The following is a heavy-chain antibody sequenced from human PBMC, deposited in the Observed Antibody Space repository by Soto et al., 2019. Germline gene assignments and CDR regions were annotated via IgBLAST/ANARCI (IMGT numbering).Heavy chain of an antibody. D-gene: IGHD6-13*01. CDR2: ISHRGTA. Sequence: SETLSLTCTVSGGSISSGAYYWGWIRQHPGKGLEWIGYISHRGTAYYTPSLKSRVSLSVDPSKSQFSLNVTSLTAADTAVYYCARVSATGTRWFDPWGPGTLVTVS. CDR3: ARVSATGTRWFDP. J-gene: IGHJ5*02. V-gene: IGHV4-31*03. CDR1: GGSISSGAYY.